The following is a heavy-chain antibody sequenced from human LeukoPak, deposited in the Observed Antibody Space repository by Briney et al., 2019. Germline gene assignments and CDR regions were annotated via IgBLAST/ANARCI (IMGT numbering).Heavy chain of an antibody. Sequence: GGSLRLSCTASGFPFSSYAMSWVRQAPGKGLEWVSSISSGGMWIYYADSLKGRFTISRDNAKNSLYLQMKSLRVEDTAVYYCARDAGGRTQREGWFDPWGQGTLVTVSS. CDR3: ARDAGGRTQREGWFDP. CDR2: ISSGGMWI. V-gene: IGHV3-21*01. D-gene: IGHD1-26*01. CDR1: GFPFSSYA. J-gene: IGHJ5*02.